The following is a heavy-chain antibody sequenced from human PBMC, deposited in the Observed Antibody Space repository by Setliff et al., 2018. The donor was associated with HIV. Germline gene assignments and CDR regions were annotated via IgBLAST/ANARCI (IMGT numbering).Heavy chain of an antibody. CDR2: IHTNTGDP. CDR1: GYTFTSYA. V-gene: IGHV7-4-1*02. Sequence: GASVKVSCKASGYTFTSYAVNWVRQAPGQGLEWVGWIHTNTGDPTYAQGFTGRFVFSFDTSVSTAHLQINNLKAEDTAVYYCARLYSYGSVYYYQYGMDVWGQGTTVTVSS. CDR3: ARLYSYGSVYYYQYGMDV. J-gene: IGHJ6*02. D-gene: IGHD5-18*01.